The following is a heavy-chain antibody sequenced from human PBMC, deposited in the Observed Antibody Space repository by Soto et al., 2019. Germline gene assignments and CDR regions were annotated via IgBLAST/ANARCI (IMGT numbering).Heavy chain of an antibody. Sequence: GASVKVSCKASGYTFTSYAMHWVRQAPGQRLDWMGWINAGNGNTKYSQKFQGRVTITRDTSTSTAYMELSSLRSEDTAVYYCARREADYYDSSGYQDGFKIWGQGTMVTVSS. CDR3: ARREADYYDSSGYQDGFKI. CDR2: INAGNGNT. V-gene: IGHV1-3*01. D-gene: IGHD3-22*01. CDR1: GYTFTSYA. J-gene: IGHJ3*02.